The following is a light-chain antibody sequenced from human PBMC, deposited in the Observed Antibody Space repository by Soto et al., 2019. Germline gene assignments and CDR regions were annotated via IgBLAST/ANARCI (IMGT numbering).Light chain of an antibody. CDR1: QSVPSTY. CDR3: QQYGQSSPFT. J-gene: IGKJ3*01. V-gene: IGKV3-20*01. CDR2: GVS. Sequence: EIVLTQSPGTLSLSPGERATLSCRASQSVPSTYLAWYQQRPGQAPRLLIYGVSTRAPGIPYWFSGCGSGTDFNLTISSLEPEVFSVDVCQQYGQSSPFTFGRGIKVDFK.